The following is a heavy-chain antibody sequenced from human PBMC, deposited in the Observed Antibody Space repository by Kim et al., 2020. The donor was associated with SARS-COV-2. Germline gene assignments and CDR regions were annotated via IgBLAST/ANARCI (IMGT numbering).Heavy chain of an antibody. V-gene: IGHV3-23*01. Sequence: SVKGRFTLSRHNSKNTLHLQMNNLRADDTAIYYCTKGIGPNYPGSRTFDMWGQGTMVTVSS. CDR3: TKGIGPNYPGSRTFDM. J-gene: IGHJ3*02. D-gene: IGHD1-7*01.